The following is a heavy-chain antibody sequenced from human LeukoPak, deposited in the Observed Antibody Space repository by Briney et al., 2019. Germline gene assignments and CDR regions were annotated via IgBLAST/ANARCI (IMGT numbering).Heavy chain of an antibody. Sequence: GGSLRLSCVASGFTFSDHYMDWVRQAPGKGLEWVGRIRNKANTYTTEYVAFVKGRFTISRDDSKNSLSLQMNGLKTEDTAMYYCASNVDSGVDVWGQGKMVTVSS. D-gene: IGHD5-12*01. V-gene: IGHV3-72*01. J-gene: IGHJ3*01. CDR2: IRNKANTYTT. CDR1: GFTFSDHY. CDR3: ASNVDSGVDV.